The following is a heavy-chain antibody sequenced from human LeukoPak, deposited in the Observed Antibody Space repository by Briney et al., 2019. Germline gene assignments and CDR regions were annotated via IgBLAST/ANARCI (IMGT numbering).Heavy chain of an antibody. D-gene: IGHD1-26*01. CDR3: AGGIVGAPYDAFDI. Sequence: GASVKVSCKASGYTFTSYGISWVRQAPGQGLEWMGWISAYSGNTNYAQKLQGRVTMTTDTSTSTAYMELRSLRSDDTAVYYCAGGIVGAPYDAFDIWGQGTMVTVSS. CDR2: ISAYSGNT. CDR1: GYTFTSYG. J-gene: IGHJ3*02. V-gene: IGHV1-18*01.